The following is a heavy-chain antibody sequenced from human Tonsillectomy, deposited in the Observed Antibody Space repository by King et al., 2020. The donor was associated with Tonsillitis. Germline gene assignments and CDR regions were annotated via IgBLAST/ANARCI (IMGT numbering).Heavy chain of an antibody. CDR2: ISYDGSNK. D-gene: IGHD3-22*01. CDR1: GFTFSTYG. V-gene: IGHV3-33*05. Sequence: VQLVESGGGVGQPGRSLRLSCAASGFTFSTYGIHWVRQSPGKGLEWVALISYDGSNKDYADPVRGRLTISRDTSKNTVYLQMNSLRAEDTAVYYCARAYYYDTSRTPDYWGQGTLITVSS. J-gene: IGHJ4*02. CDR3: ARAYYYDTSRTPDY.